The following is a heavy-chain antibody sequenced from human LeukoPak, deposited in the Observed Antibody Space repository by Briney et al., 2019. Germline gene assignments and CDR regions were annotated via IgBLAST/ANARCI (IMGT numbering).Heavy chain of an antibody. J-gene: IGHJ4*02. CDR3: ARGRSDYGGNFYFDY. CDR1: GYTFTSYY. Sequence: ASVKVSCKASGYTFTSYYMHWVRQAPGQGLEWMGIINPSGGSKSYAQKFQGRVTMTRDTSTSTVYMELSSLRSEDTAVYYCARGRSDYGGNFYFDYWGQGTLVTVSS. D-gene: IGHD4-23*01. V-gene: IGHV1-46*01. CDR2: INPSGGSK.